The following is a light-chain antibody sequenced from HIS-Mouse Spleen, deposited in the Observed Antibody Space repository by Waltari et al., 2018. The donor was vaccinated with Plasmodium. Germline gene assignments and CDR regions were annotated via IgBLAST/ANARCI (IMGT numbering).Light chain of an antibody. J-gene: IGLJ3*02. CDR1: DLPKKY. CDR2: EDS. CDR3: YSTDGSGNHRV. Sequence: SYELTQPPSVSVSPGQTARITCSGDDLPKKYAYWYQQKSGQAPVLVIYEDSKRPSGIPGRFSGSSSGTMATLTISGAQVEDEADYYCYSTDGSGNHRVFGGGTKLTVL. V-gene: IGLV3-10*01.